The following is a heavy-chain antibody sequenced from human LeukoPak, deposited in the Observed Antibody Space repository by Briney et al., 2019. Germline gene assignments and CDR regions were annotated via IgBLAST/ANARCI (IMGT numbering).Heavy chain of an antibody. CDR3: ATRTSGGNY. D-gene: IGHD3-10*01. CDR2: ISSSSYI. CDR1: GFTFSTYS. Sequence: PGGSLRLSCAASGFTFSTYSMNWVRQAPGKGLEWVSSISSSSYIYYADSVKGRFTISRDNAKNLLYLQMNSLRAEDTAVYYCATRTSGGNYWGQGTLVTVSS. V-gene: IGHV3-21*04. J-gene: IGHJ4*02.